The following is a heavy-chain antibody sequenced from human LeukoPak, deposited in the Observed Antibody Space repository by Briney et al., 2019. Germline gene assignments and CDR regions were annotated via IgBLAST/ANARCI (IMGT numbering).Heavy chain of an antibody. V-gene: IGHV4-39*01. Sequence: SETLSLTCTVSGGSISSSSYYWGWIRQPPGKGLEWIGSIYYSGSTYYSPSLKSRVTISVDTSKNQFSLKLSSVTAADTAVYYCARLVPGAARGPLPFDYWGQGTLVTVSS. D-gene: IGHD6-6*01. CDR1: GGSISSSSYY. CDR2: IYYSGST. J-gene: IGHJ4*02. CDR3: ARLVPGAARGPLPFDY.